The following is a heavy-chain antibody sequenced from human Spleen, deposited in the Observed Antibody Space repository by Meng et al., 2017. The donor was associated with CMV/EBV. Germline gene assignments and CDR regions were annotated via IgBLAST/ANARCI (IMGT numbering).Heavy chain of an antibody. J-gene: IGHJ4*02. CDR3: AKDSSSGHPNY. CDR1: GGSISSGNYY. Sequence: GSLRLSCTVSGGSISSGNYYWGWIRQPPGKGLEWIGSMYYSGSTYYNPSLKSRVTISVDTSKNQFSLKLSSVTAADTAVYYCAKDSSSGHPNYWGQGTLVTVSS. CDR2: MYYSGST. V-gene: IGHV4-39*07. D-gene: IGHD6-19*01.